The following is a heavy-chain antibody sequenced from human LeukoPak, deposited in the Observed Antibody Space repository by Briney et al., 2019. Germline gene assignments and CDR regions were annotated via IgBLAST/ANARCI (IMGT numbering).Heavy chain of an antibody. V-gene: IGHV1-8*02. D-gene: IGHD3/OR15-3a*01. CDR2: MNPDSDNT. J-gene: IGHJ5*02. CDR1: GYTFTSYD. CDR3: ARDVDWDGFDP. Sequence: GASVKVSCKASGYTFTSYDINWVRQATGQGLEWMGWMNPDSDNTGYAQKFQGRVTMTRNTSISTAYMELSSLTSDDTAVYYCARDVDWDGFDPWGQGTLVTVSS.